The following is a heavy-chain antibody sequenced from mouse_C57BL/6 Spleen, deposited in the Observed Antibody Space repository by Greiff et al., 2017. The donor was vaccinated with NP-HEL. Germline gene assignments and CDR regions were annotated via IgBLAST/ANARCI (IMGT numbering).Heavy chain of an antibody. V-gene: IGHV1-19*01. CDR1: GSTFTDYY. Sequence: EVQLQQSGPVLVKPGASVKMSCKASGSTFTDYYMNWVKQSHGKSLEWIGVITPYNGGTSYNQKFKAKATLTVDKSSSTAYMELNRLPSEDSAVYYCARDYDGTPDFDVWGTGTTVTVSS. D-gene: IGHD1-1*01. CDR3: ARDYDGTPDFDV. J-gene: IGHJ1*03. CDR2: ITPYNGGT.